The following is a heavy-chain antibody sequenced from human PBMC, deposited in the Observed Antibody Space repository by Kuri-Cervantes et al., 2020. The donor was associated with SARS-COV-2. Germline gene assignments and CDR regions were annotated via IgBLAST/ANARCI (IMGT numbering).Heavy chain of an antibody. Sequence: SETLSLTCAVYGGSFSGYYWGWIRQPPGKGLEWIGSIYHSGSTYYNPSLKSRVTISVDTSKNQFSLKLSSVTAADTAVYYCARDGAELGHPPPDAFDIWGQGTMVTVSS. D-gene: IGHD7-27*01. CDR2: IYHSGST. CDR1: GGSFSGYY. J-gene: IGHJ3*02. CDR3: ARDGAELGHPPPDAFDI. V-gene: IGHV4-38-2*02.